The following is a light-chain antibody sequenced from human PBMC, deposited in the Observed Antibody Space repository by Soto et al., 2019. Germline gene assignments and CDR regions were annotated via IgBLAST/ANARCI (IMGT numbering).Light chain of an antibody. CDR1: QSISSY. V-gene: IGKV3-11*01. CDR2: DAS. CDR3: QQRSNWPPLT. Sequence: EIVLTQSPATLSLSPGDRATLSCRASQSISSYLAWYQQKPGQAPRLLIYDASNRATGIPARFSGSGSGTDFTLTISSPEPEDFAVYYCQQRSNWPPLTFGGGTKVEIK. J-gene: IGKJ4*01.